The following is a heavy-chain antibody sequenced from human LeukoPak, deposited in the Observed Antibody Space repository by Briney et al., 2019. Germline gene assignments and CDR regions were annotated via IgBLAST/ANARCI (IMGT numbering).Heavy chain of an antibody. CDR3: ASEANNYYYDSSGYIFDY. CDR2: IIPIFGTA. CDR1: GGTFSSYA. V-gene: IGHV1-69*05. Sequence: SVKVSCKASGGTFSSYAISWVRQAPGQGLEWRGRIIPIFGTANYAQKFQGRVTITTDESTSTAYMELSSLRSEDTAVYYCASEANNYYYDSSGYIFDYWGQGTLVTVSS. J-gene: IGHJ4*02. D-gene: IGHD3-22*01.